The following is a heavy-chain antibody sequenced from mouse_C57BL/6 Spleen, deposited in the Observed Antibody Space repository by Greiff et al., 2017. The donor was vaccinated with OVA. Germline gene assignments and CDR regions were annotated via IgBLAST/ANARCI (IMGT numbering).Heavy chain of an antibody. D-gene: IGHD6-1*01. J-gene: IGHJ1*03. CDR1: GYTFTSYW. Sequence: QVQLQQPGAELVKPGASVKLSCKASGYTFTSYWMQWVKQRPGQGLEWIGEIDPSDSYTNSNQKFKGQATLTVDTSSSTAYMQLSSLTSEDSAVYYCARLASGYFDVWGTGTTVTVSS. CDR3: ARLASGYFDV. CDR2: IDPSDSYT. V-gene: IGHV1-50*01.